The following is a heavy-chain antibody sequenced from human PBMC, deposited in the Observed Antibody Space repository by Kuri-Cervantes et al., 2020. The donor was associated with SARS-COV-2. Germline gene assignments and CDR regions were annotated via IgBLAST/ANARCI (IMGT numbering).Heavy chain of an antibody. CDR2: IYFTGNT. V-gene: IGHV4-59*01. Sequence: SETLSLTCSVSGGSISSYYWSWIRQPPGKGLEWIGNIYFTGNTNYNPALGSRVTISIDTPKNQFSLMLGSLTAADTAVYYCARRFGDYGQFDYWGQGTRGTGSS. CDR3: ARRFGDYGQFDY. CDR1: GGSISSYY. J-gene: IGHJ4*02. D-gene: IGHD2-21*01.